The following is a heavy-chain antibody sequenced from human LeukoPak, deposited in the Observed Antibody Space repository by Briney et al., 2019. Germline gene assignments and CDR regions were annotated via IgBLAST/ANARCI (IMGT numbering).Heavy chain of an antibody. CDR1: GFTFSSYA. D-gene: IGHD3-3*01. V-gene: IGHV3-23*01. CDR2: ISGSGRST. Sequence: GGSLRLSCAASGFTFSSYAMSWVRQAPGKGLEWVSAISGSGRSTYYADSVKGRFTISRDNSKNTLYLQMNSLRAEDTAVYYCAKGPIFGVVIPHDYWGQGTLVTVSS. J-gene: IGHJ4*02. CDR3: AKGPIFGVVIPHDY.